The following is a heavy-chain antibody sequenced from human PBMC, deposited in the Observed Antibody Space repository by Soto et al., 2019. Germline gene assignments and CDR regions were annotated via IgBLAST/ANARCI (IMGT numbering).Heavy chain of an antibody. D-gene: IGHD1-26*01. Sequence: SETLSLTCTVSGGSISSYYWSWIRQPPGKGLEWIGYIYYSGSTNYNPSLKSRVTISVDTSKNQFSLKLSSVTAADTAVYYCARGGSGIDVHDYYVMDVWGQVTTITVSS. J-gene: IGHJ6*01. CDR3: ARGGSGIDVHDYYVMDV. CDR1: GGSISSYY. CDR2: IYYSGST. V-gene: IGHV4-59*01.